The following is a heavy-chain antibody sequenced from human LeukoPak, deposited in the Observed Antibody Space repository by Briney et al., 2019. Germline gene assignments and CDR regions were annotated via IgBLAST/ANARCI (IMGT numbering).Heavy chain of an antibody. V-gene: IGHV4-30-4*02. J-gene: IGHJ5*02. CDR1: GGSISSGDYY. CDR2: IYYSGST. D-gene: IGHD3-22*01. CDR3: AREKCYYDSSGYSYNWFDP. Sequence: SETLSLTCTVSGGSISSGDYYWSWIRQPPGKGLEWIGYIYYSGSTYYNPSLKSRVTISVDTSKNQFSLKLSSVTAADTAVYYCAREKCYYDSSGYSYNWFDPWGQGTLVTVSS.